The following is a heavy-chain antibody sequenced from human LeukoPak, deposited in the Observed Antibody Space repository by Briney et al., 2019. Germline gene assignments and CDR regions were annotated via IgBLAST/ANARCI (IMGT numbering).Heavy chain of an antibody. CDR1: GFTFSSYS. D-gene: IGHD3-22*01. Sequence: AGESLRLSCAASGFTFSSYSMSWVRQAPGEGLEWVSAIGGSSGSTYYADSVKGRFTISRDNSKNTLYLQMNSLRAEDTAVYYCAKRDSSGYYYFDYWGQGTLVTVSS. CDR2: IGGSSGST. CDR3: AKRDSSGYYYFDY. J-gene: IGHJ4*02. V-gene: IGHV3-23*01.